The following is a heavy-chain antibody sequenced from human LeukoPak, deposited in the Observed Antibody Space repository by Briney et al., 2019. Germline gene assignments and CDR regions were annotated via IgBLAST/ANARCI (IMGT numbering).Heavy chain of an antibody. V-gene: IGHV1-2*02. CDR3: ARGIVGATHTIDY. J-gene: IGHJ4*02. CDR2: INPNSGGT. CDR1: GYTFTGYY. D-gene: IGHD1-26*01. Sequence: ASVKVSCKASGYTFTGYYMHWVRQAPGQGLGWMGWINPNSGGTNYAQKFQGRVTMTRDMSTSTVYMELSSLRSEDTAVYYCARGIVGATHTIDYWGQGTLVTVSS.